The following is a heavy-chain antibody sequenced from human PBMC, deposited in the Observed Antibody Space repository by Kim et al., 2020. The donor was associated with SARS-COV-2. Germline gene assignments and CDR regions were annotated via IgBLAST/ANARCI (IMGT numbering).Heavy chain of an antibody. J-gene: IGHJ3*02. CDR3: AKEGQWLARSAFDI. D-gene: IGHD6-19*01. V-gene: IGHV3-23*01. Sequence: ADSVKGRFTISRDNSKNTLYLQMNSLRAEDTAVYYCAKEGQWLARSAFDIWGQGTMVTVSS.